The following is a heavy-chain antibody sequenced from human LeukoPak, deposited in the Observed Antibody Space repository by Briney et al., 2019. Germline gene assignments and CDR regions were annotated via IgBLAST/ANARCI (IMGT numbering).Heavy chain of an antibody. Sequence: ASVKVSCKVSGYILTELSMHWVRQAPGKGLEWMGGFDPEDGETIYAQKFQGRVTMTEDTSTDTAYMELSSLRSEDTAVYYCATAPAAIMAVNWFDPWGQGTLVTVSS. J-gene: IGHJ5*02. CDR3: ATAPAAIMAVNWFDP. D-gene: IGHD2-2*01. CDR2: FDPEDGET. V-gene: IGHV1-24*01. CDR1: GYILTELS.